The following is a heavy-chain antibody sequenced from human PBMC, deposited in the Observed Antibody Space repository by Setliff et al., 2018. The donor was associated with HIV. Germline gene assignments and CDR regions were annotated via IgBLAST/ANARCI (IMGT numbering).Heavy chain of an antibody. J-gene: IGHJ4*02. CDR2: VIPVFGEP. CDR3: GRGVLYGLSEY. V-gene: IGHV1-69*13. CDR1: GDIPRHYG. Sequence: GASVKVSCKASGDIPRHYGFNWVRQAPGQGLEWVGSVIPVFGEPHYAQRSQGRVTITADRSSNTAYMEIMSLRSDDTATYYCGRGVLYGLSEYWGPGSLVTVSS. D-gene: IGHD3-10*01.